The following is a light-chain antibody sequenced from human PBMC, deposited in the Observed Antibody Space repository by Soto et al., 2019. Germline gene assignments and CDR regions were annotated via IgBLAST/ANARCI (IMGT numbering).Light chain of an antibody. CDR1: QSTSTY. CDR3: QQSYSTPYT. J-gene: IGKJ2*01. Sequence: DIQMTQSPSSLSASVGDGVTITCRASQSTSTYLNWYQQKQGKAPKLLIYAATNLQSGVPSRFSGSGSGTDFTLTISSLQPEDFANYFCQQSYSTPYTFGQGTKLEIK. CDR2: AAT. V-gene: IGKV1-39*01.